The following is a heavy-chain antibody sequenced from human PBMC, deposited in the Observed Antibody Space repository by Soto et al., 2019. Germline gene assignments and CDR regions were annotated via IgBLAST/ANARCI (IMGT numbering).Heavy chain of an antibody. CDR1: GYTFITYG. CDR2: INPYSGNT. Sequence: QIPLVQSGPEVRKPGASVKLSCKTSGYTFITYGLTWVRQAPGEGLEWMGWINPYSGNTAFAEKFQDRITVTTDTSTDTAYMELEDLDSDDTAVYYCAKNAVSGDYASHLDYWGQGTRVAVST. D-gene: IGHD4-17*01. CDR3: AKNAVSGDYASHLDY. V-gene: IGHV1-18*01. J-gene: IGHJ4*02.